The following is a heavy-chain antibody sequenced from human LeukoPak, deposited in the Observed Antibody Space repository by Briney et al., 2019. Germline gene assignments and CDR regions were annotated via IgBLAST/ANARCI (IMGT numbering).Heavy chain of an antibody. D-gene: IGHD2-15*01. Sequence: GGSLRLSCAASGFTFSSYGMHWVRQAPGKGLEWVSAISGSGGSTYYADSVKGRFTISRDNSKNTLYLQMNSLRAEDTAVYYCAKDQDIVVVVAATFFDYWGQGVLVTVSS. V-gene: IGHV3-23*01. CDR3: AKDQDIVVVVAATFFDY. CDR2: ISGSGGST. J-gene: IGHJ4*02. CDR1: GFTFSSYG.